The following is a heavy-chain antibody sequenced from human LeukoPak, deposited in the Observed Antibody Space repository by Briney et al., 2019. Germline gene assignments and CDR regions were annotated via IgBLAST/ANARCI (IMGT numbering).Heavy chain of an antibody. Sequence: ASVKVSCKASGYTFTSNYIHWVRQAPGQGLEWMGWISAYNGNTNYAQKLQGRVTMTTDTSTSTAYMELRSLRSDDTAVYYCARDLSYSGRFDYWGQGTLVTVSS. CDR2: ISAYNGNT. D-gene: IGHD2-15*01. J-gene: IGHJ4*02. CDR3: ARDLSYSGRFDY. V-gene: IGHV1-18*04. CDR1: GYTFTSNY.